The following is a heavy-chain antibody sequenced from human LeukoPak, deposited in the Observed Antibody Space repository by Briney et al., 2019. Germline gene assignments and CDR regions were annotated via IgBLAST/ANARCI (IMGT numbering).Heavy chain of an antibody. CDR1: GYTFTSYY. D-gene: IGHD6-19*01. J-gene: IGHJ6*02. V-gene: IGHV7-4-1*02. Sequence: ASVTVSCTASGYTFTSYYMHWVRQAPGQGLEWMGWINTNTGNPTYAQGFTGRFVFSLDTSVSTAYLQISSLKAEDTAVYYCARSDRIAVAGKGYYYGMDVWGQGTTVTVSS. CDR2: INTNTGNP. CDR3: ARSDRIAVAGKGYYYGMDV.